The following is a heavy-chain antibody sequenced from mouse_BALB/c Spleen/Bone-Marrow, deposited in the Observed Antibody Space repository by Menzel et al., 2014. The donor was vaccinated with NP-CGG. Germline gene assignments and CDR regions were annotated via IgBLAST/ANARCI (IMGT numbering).Heavy chain of an antibody. D-gene: IGHD4-1*02. Sequence: EVKLEESGGDLVKPGGSLKLSCAASGFTFSSYGMSWVRQTPDKRLEWVATINNGGTYTYYPDSVKGLFTIARDNAKNTLYPQMSSLKSEDTAMYYCALNWDSAYWGQGTLVTVSA. CDR3: ALNWDSAY. J-gene: IGHJ3*01. V-gene: IGHV5-6*02. CDR1: GFTFSSYG. CDR2: INNGGTYT.